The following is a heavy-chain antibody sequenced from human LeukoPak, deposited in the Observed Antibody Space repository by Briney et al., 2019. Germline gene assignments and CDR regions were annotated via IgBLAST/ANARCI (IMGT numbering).Heavy chain of an antibody. Sequence: ASVTVSCKASGYTFTGYYMHWVRQAPGQGLEWMGWINPNSGGTNYAQKFQGWVTMTRDTSISTAYMQLSRLRSDDTAVYYCARAPRPYYDILTGYYRGNNWFDPWGQGTLVTVSS. D-gene: IGHD3-9*01. CDR3: ARAPRPYYDILTGYYRGNNWFDP. J-gene: IGHJ5*02. V-gene: IGHV1-2*04. CDR1: GYTFTGYY. CDR2: INPNSGGT.